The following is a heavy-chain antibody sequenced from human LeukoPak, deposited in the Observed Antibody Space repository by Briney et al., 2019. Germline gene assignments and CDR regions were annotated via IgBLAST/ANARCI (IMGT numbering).Heavy chain of an antibody. CDR1: GGSISSGGYS. Sequence: SETLSLTCAVSGGSISSGGYSWSWIRQPPGKGLEWIGYIYRSGSTYYNPSLKSRVTISVDRSKNQFSLKLSSVTAADTAVYYCARVGGNVEFDYWGQGTLVTVSS. CDR3: ARVGGNVEFDY. J-gene: IGHJ4*02. D-gene: IGHD3-16*02. V-gene: IGHV4-30-2*01. CDR2: IYRSGST.